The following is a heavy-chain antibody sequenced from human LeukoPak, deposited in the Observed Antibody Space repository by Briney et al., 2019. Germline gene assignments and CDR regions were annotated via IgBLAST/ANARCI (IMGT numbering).Heavy chain of an antibody. CDR1: GFAFINYG. CDR3: ARGGAYRPDY. CDR2: INWNGVTT. V-gene: IGHV3-48*01. J-gene: IGHJ4*02. Sequence: PGGSLRLSCAASGFAFINYGMNWVRQAPGKGLVWVSYINWNGVTTDFADSVKGRFTISRDNAKNSLYLQMNSLRVEDTAVYYCARGGAYRPDYWGQGTLVTVSS. D-gene: IGHD2-21*01.